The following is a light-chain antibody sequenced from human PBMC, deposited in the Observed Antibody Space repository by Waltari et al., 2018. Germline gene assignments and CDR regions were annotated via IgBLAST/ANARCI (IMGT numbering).Light chain of an antibody. CDR3: SLSYSGIVV. Sequence: QAVVTQEPSLTVSPGGTVTLTCGSSTGAVTSGLYPSWFQQRPGQAPRTLIHDVSSKASWTPARFSGSLLGGKAALTLSGAQPEDEADYYCSLSYSGIVVFGGGTKLTVL. J-gene: IGLJ2*01. CDR2: DVS. CDR1: TGAVTSGLY. V-gene: IGLV7-46*01.